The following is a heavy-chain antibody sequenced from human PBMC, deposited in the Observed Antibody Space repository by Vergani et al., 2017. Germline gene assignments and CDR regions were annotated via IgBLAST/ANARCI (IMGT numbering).Heavy chain of an antibody. CDR2: IYYSGGT. CDR3: ARTHYSSSWYQRLFDY. D-gene: IGHD6-13*01. Sequence: QVQLQESGPGLVTPSETLSLTCTVSGGSISSYYWSWIRQPPGKGLEWIGYIYYSGGTNSNHSLKSRVTRSVDTSKNQFSLKLSSVTAADTAVYYCARTHYSSSWYQRLFDYWGQGTLVTVSS. CDR1: GGSISSYY. J-gene: IGHJ4*02. V-gene: IGHV4-59*01.